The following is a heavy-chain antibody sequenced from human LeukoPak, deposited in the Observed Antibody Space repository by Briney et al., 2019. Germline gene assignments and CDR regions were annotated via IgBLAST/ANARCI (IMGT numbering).Heavy chain of an antibody. J-gene: IGHJ2*01. CDR1: GGSISSGSYY. D-gene: IGHD3-10*01. Sequence: SQTLSLTCTVSGGSISSGSYYWSWIRQPAGKGLEWIGRIYTSGGTNYNPSLKSRVTISVDTSKNQFSLKLSSVTAADTAVYYCARDSGGYFDLWGRGTLVTVSS. CDR2: IYTSGGT. CDR3: ARDSGGYFDL. V-gene: IGHV4-61*02.